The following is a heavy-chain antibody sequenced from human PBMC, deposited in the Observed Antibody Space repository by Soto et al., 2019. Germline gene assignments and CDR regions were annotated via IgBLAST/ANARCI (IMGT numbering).Heavy chain of an antibody. CDR3: ATWAIAVGGEGF. CDR1: GFTVSDYS. V-gene: IGHV3-48*02. CDR2: ISSTGDLI. D-gene: IGHD2-21*01. J-gene: IGHJ4*02. Sequence: GGSLRLSCTASGFTVSDYSVNWVRQAPGKGLEWISYISSTGDLIFYADSVKGRFTIARDIAKNSLYLQMDSLRDEDSAVYYCATWAIAVGGEGFWGQGTLVTVSS.